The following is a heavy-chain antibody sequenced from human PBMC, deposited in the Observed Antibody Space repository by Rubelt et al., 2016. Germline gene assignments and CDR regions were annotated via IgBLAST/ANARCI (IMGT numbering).Heavy chain of an antibody. CDR1: GYTFTTYT. D-gene: IGHD4-23*01. CDR3: AADDLSVGY. CDR2: ISPSGGSA. Sequence: QVQLVQSGAEVKKPGASVKDSCKASGYTFTTYTMHCLRQAPGHGLEWMGIISPSGGSATYAQKFQGRVTMTRETSTSTVDMELSSLRAGDTAVYYCAADDLSVGYWGQGTLVTVSS. V-gene: IGHV1-46*01. J-gene: IGHJ4*02.